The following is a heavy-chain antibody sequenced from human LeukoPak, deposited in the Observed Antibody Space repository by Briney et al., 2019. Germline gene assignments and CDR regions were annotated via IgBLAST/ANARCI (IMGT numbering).Heavy chain of an antibody. D-gene: IGHD2-21*02. J-gene: IGHJ4*02. CDR1: GFIFSNYW. Sequence: GGSLRLSCAASGFIFSNYWMTWIRQAPGKGLEWVANIKPDANDKYYMNSVKGRFTISRDNAKNLLYLQMNSLRAEDTAVYYCAREVTETSYFDYWGQGTLVAVSS. V-gene: IGHV3-7*01. CDR2: IKPDANDK. CDR3: AREVTETSYFDY.